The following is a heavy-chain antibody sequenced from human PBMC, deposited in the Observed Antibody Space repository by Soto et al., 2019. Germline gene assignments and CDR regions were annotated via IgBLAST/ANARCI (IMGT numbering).Heavy chain of an antibody. Sequence: PSETLSLTCTVCGGSINSGDYYWTWVRQPPGKGLEWIGNIFHSGSTYYTPSLQSRVTISLDTSKNHFSLKLSSVTPADTAVYYCARDRYYGSGTYYNFYSGMDVWGQGTTVTVSS. D-gene: IGHD3-10*01. CDR1: GGSINSGDYY. J-gene: IGHJ6*02. CDR3: ARDRYYGSGTYYNFYSGMDV. CDR2: IFHSGST. V-gene: IGHV4-30-4*01.